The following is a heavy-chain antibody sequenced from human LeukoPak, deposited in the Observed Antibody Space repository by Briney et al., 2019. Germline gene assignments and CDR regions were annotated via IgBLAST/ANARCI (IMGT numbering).Heavy chain of an antibody. V-gene: IGHV1-46*01. CDR1: GYTFTSYY. CDR2: INPSGGST. CDR3: ASEPLDSSTSMYYGMDV. D-gene: IGHD6-13*01. J-gene: IGHJ6*02. Sequence: ASVKVSCKASGYTFTSYYMHWVREAPGQGLEWMGIINPSGGSTSYAQKFQGRVTMTRDTSTSTVYMELSSLRSEDTAVYYCASEPLDSSTSMYYGMDVWGQGTTVTVSS.